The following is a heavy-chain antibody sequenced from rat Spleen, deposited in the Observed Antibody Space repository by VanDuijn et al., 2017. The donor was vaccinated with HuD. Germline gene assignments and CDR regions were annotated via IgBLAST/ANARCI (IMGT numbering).Heavy chain of an antibody. D-gene: IGHD1-6*01. CDR3: AMYTTDYVMDA. Sequence: VQLVESDGGLVQPGRSLKLSCSASGFTFSSYGMHWIRQAPGKGLDWVAYISSSSGTVYADAVKGRFNISRDNAKNHLYLQLNSLKSEDTAIYYCAMYTTDYVMDAWGQGASVTVSS. J-gene: IGHJ4*01. CDR2: ISSSSGT. CDR1: GFTFSSYG. V-gene: IGHV5-62*01.